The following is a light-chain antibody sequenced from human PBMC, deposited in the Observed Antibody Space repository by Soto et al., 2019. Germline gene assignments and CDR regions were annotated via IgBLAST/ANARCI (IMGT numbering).Light chain of an antibody. Sequence: IVLTQQPQPFLPVTPEEPATICSTTQRVLLHSNGYNYLDWYLQKPGQSPQLLIYLGSNRASGVPDRFSGSGSGTDFTLKISRVEAEDVGVYYCMQALQTPWTFGQGTKV. CDR3: MQALQTPWT. V-gene: IGKV2-28*01. CDR2: LGS. J-gene: IGKJ1*01. CDR1: RVLLHSNGYNY.